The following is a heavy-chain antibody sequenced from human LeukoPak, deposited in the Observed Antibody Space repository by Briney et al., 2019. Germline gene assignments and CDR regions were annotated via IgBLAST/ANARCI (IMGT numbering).Heavy chain of an antibody. CDR2: INQDGSDK. V-gene: IGHV3-7*01. CDR3: VGGDY. CDR1: GLTFSIHW. J-gene: IGHJ4*02. Sequence: GGSLRLSCAASGLTFSIHWMNWVRQAPGKGLECVANINQDGSDKYYVDSVKGRFTVSRDNTKNSLYLQMNSLRAEDTAVYYCVGGDYWGQGTLVTVSS.